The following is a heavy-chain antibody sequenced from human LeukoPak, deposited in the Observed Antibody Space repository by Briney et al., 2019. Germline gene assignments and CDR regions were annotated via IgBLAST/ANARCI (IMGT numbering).Heavy chain of an antibody. D-gene: IGHD3-22*01. V-gene: IGHV1-46*01. CDR3: ARDFLSYDSSGYYFDY. CDR1: GYTFTSYY. Sequence: ASVKVSCKASGYTFTSYYMHWVRQAPGQGLEWMGVINPSGGSTNYAQKFQGRVTMTRDTSTSTVYMELSSLRSEDTAVYYCARDFLSYDSSGYYFDYWGQGTLVTVS. J-gene: IGHJ4*02. CDR2: INPSGGST.